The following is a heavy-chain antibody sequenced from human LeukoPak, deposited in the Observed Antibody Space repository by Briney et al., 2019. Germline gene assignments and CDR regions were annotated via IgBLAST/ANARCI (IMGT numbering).Heavy chain of an antibody. Sequence: GSLRLSFAASGFTLNSNALCWVRPAPGKGLEWVSLISGTGGTTYYADAVKGLLTISRDNSKNTLYLQINSLRVEDTAVYYCAKDIAHRYESPIDYWGQGTLVTVSS. CDR2: ISGTGGTT. CDR3: AKDIAHRYESPIDY. J-gene: IGHJ4*02. D-gene: IGHD3-22*01. V-gene: IGHV3-23*01. CDR1: GFTLNSNA.